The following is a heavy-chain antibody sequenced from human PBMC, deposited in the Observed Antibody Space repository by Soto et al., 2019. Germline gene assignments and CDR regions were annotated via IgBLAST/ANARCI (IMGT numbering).Heavy chain of an antibody. Sequence: EVQLLDSGGGLVQPGGSLRLSCAASGFTFSNYAMTWVRQGPGKGLEWVSGISGRGGRSYYAYSVKGRFTISRDNAKSTLYLQMNSLRAEDTAVYYCAKAYFVWSSEQPYYFDYWGQGTLVTVSS. V-gene: IGHV3-23*01. D-gene: IGHD3-16*01. CDR1: GFTFSNYA. CDR3: AKAYFVWSSEQPYYFDY. J-gene: IGHJ4*02. CDR2: ISGRGGRS.